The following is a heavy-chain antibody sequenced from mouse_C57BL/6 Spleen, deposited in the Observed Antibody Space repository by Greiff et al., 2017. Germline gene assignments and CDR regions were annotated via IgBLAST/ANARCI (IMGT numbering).Heavy chain of an antibody. CDR2: IYPGSGST. Sequence: VQLQQPGAELVKPGASVKMSCTASGYTFTSYWITWVKQRPGQGLEWIGDIYPGSGSTNYNEKFKSKATLTVDTTSSTAYMQLSSLTSEDSAVYYCARGGYFDDWGQGTTLTVSS. V-gene: IGHV1-55*01. CDR3: ARGGYFDD. CDR1: GYTFTSYW. J-gene: IGHJ2*01.